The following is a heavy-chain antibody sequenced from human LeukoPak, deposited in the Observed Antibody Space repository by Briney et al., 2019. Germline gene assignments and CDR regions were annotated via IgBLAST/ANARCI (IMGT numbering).Heavy chain of an antibody. J-gene: IGHJ6*02. CDR3: ARDLWGSGSFPFYYYYGMDV. D-gene: IGHD3-10*01. Sequence: SETLSLTCTVSGGSISRGGYYWSWIRQHPGKGLEWIGYIYYSGSTYYNPPLKSRVTISVDTSKNQFSLKLSSVTAADTAVYYCARDLWGSGSFPFYYYYGMDVWGQGTTVTVSS. V-gene: IGHV4-31*03. CDR1: GGSISRGGYY. CDR2: IYYSGST.